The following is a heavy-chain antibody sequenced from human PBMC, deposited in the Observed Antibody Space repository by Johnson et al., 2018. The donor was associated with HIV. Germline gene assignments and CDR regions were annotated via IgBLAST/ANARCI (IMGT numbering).Heavy chain of an antibody. D-gene: IGHD2-21*02. CDR2: IKWNGGST. J-gene: IGHJ3*02. Sequence: VQLVESGGSVVRPGGSLRLSCAASGFTFDDYGMSWVRQGPGKGLEWVSGIKWNGGSTGYGDSVKGRFTISRDNAKSSLFLQMNSLRDGDTAVYYCARLRQEAKCGGDGHWAIWGQGTMVTVSS. CDR3: ARLRQEAKCGGDGHWAI. CDR1: GFTFDDYG. V-gene: IGHV3-20*04.